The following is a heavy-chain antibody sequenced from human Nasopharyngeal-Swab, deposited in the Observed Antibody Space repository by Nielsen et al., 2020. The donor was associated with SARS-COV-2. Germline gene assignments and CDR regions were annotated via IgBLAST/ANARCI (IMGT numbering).Heavy chain of an antibody. Sequence: GESLKISCKGSGYSFTSDWIASVLQMPGKGLEGRGISYPRDSDTRYSPSFQGQVTISADKSINTAYLQWSSLTASDTAVYYCARTAIEGGYYRGDAFDIWGQGTMVTVSS. CDR2: SYPRDSDT. D-gene: IGHD3-22*01. CDR3: ARTAIEGGYYRGDAFDI. J-gene: IGHJ3*02. V-gene: IGHV5-51*01. CDR1: GYSFTSDW.